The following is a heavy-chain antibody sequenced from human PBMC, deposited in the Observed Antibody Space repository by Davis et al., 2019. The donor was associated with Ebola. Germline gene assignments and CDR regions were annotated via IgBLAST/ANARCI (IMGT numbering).Heavy chain of an antibody. D-gene: IGHD1-1*01. Sequence: SETLSLTCAVSGGSSSGYYWSWIRQHPGKGLEWIGRIYTSGSTNYNPSLKSRLTISVDTSKNQFSLKLTSMTAADTAMYYCAAPTNTNFYNHNPPPNWQVISSVDTAKNRFPLRLGSVTAADTAKYYWSAKTYYGFWSSYSPPNWFDPWGQGTLVTVSS. CDR1: GGSSSGYY. V-gene: IGHV4-4*07. CDR2: IYTSGST. CDR3: AAPTNTNFYNHNPPPNWQVISSVDTAKNRFPLRLGSVTAADTAKYYWSAKTYYGFWSSYSPPNWFDP. J-gene: IGHJ5*02.